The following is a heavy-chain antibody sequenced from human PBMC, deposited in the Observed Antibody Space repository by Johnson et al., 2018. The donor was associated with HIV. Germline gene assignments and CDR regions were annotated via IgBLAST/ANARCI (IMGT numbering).Heavy chain of an antibody. V-gene: IGHV3-66*01. CDR2: IYSGGST. D-gene: IGHD6-19*01. CDR3: AKAGAVAGDCDPDAFDI. CDR1: GFTVSSNY. Sequence: VQLVESGGGLVQPGGSLRLSCAASGFTVSSNYMSWVRQAPGKGLEWVSVIYSGGSTYYADSVKGRFTISRDNSKNTLYLQMNSLRAEDTAVYYCAKAGAVAGDCDPDAFDIWGQGTMVTVSS. J-gene: IGHJ3*02.